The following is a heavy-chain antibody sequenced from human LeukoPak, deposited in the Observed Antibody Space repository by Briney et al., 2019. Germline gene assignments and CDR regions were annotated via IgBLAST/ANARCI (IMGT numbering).Heavy chain of an antibody. Sequence: SETLSLTCTVSGGSISSSSYYWAWIRQPPGKGLEWIGSIHYSGSTYYNPSLQSRVTISIDTSKNQFSLKLRFVTAADTAVYYCARVRCSGGSCPYYYYYYYMDVWGKGTTVTVSS. J-gene: IGHJ6*03. V-gene: IGHV4-39*07. CDR3: ARVRCSGGSCPYYYYYYYMDV. CDR1: GGSISSSSYY. CDR2: IHYSGST. D-gene: IGHD2-15*01.